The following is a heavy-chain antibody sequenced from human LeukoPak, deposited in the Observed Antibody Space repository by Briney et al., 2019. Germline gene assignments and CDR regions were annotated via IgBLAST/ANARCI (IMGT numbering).Heavy chain of an antibody. V-gene: IGHV1-2*02. J-gene: IGHJ4*02. CDR1: GYTFTGYY. Sequence: GASVKVSCKASGYTFTGYYMHWVRQAPGQGLEWMGWINPNSGGKNYAQKFQGRVTMTRDTPISTAYMELSRLRSDDTAVYYCARGSRLRYFDWLFNFDYWGQGTLVTVSS. CDR3: ARGSRLRYFDWLFNFDY. CDR2: INPNSGGK. D-gene: IGHD3-9*01.